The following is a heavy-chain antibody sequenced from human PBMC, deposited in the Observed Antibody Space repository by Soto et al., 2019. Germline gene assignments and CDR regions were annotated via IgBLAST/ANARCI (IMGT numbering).Heavy chain of an antibody. CDR1: GFTLSSYW. J-gene: IGHJ4*02. D-gene: IGHD6-25*01. CDR2: INSDGSTT. CDR3: ARDLTGSGTY. V-gene: IGHV3-74*01. Sequence: EVQLVESGGGLVQPGGSLRLSCAASGFTLSSYWMHWVRQAPGKGLVWVSRINSDGSTTSYADSVKGRFTISRDNAKNTLDLQMNSLRVEDPAVYYCARDLTGSGTYWGQGTLVTVSS.